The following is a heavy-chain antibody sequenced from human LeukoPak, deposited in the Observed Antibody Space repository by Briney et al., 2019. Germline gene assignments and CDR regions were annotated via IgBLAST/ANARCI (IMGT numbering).Heavy chain of an antibody. CDR1: GFTFSNAW. J-gene: IGHJ5*02. V-gene: IGHV3-15*01. CDR2: IKSKTDGGTT. CDR3: TTYITMVRGVIMTGDWFDP. D-gene: IGHD3-10*01. Sequence: GGSLRLSCAASGFTFSNAWMSWVRQAPGKELEWVGRIKSKTDGGTTDYAAPVKGRFTISRDDSKNTLYLQMNSLKTEDTAVYYCTTYITMVRGVIMTGDWFDPWGQGTLVTVSS.